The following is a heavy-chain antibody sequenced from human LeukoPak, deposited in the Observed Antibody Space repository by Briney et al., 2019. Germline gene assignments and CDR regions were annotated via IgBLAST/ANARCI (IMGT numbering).Heavy chain of an antibody. Sequence: TGRSLRLSCAASGFTFTSDGMSWVRQAPGKGLEWVSALSGSGSTTYYADSVKGRFTISRDNSKNTLFLEMNSLRVEDTAVYYCAKAGYSSSWPLDYWGQGTQVTVSS. CDR1: GFTFTSDG. J-gene: IGHJ4*02. D-gene: IGHD6-13*01. CDR2: LSGSGSTT. CDR3: AKAGYSSSWPLDY. V-gene: IGHV3-23*01.